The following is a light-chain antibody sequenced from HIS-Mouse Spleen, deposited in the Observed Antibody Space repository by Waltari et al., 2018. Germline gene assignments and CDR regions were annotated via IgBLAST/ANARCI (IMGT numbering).Light chain of an antibody. V-gene: IGLV2-14*01. Sequence: QSALTQPASVSGSPGQSITISCTGTSSDVGGSNYVHWYPQHPGKAPKLMIYEVSNRPSGVSNRFSGSKSGNTASLTISGLQAEDEADYYCSSYTSSSTYVFGTGTKVTVL. J-gene: IGLJ1*01. CDR1: SSDVGGSNY. CDR3: SSYTSSSTYV. CDR2: EVS.